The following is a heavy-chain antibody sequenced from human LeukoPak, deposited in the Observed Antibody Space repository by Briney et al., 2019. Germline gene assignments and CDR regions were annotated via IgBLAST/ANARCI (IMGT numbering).Heavy chain of an antibody. CDR1: GFTFSSYW. D-gene: IGHD6-19*01. Sequence: GGSLRLSCAASGFTFSSYWMSWVRQAPGKGLEWVANLKQDGSEKYYVDSVKGRFTISRDNAKNSLYLQMNSLRAEDTAVYYCARDGGGIAVAPNWFDHWGQGTLVTVSS. J-gene: IGHJ5*02. CDR3: ARDGGGIAVAPNWFDH. CDR2: LKQDGSEK. V-gene: IGHV3-7*01.